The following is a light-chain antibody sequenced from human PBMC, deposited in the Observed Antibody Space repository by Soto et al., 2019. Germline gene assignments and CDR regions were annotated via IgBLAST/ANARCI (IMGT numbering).Light chain of an antibody. CDR3: QQFDISPFT. V-gene: IGKV3-20*01. J-gene: IGKJ3*01. CDR1: QSVSSTY. Sequence: EIVLTQSPGTLSLSPGERATLSCSASQSVSSTYVAWYQQKPGQAPRLLISGATRRATGIPYRFSVSGSGTAFTLTIRRLESEDIAFYYCQQFDISPFTFGPGTKVDI. CDR2: GAT.